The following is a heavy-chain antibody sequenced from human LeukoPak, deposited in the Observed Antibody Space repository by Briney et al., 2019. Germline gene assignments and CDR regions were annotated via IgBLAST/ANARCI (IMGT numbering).Heavy chain of an antibody. V-gene: IGHV4-59*01. Sequence: EPLSLPCPVPGGSISSYYWSGIRQPPGKGLEWIGYIYYSGSTNYNPSLKSRVTISVDTSKNQFSLKLSSVTAADTAVYYCARVVVGAENAFDIWGQGTMVTVSS. CDR1: GGSISSYY. J-gene: IGHJ3*02. CDR2: IYYSGST. CDR3: ARVVVGAENAFDI. D-gene: IGHD1-26*01.